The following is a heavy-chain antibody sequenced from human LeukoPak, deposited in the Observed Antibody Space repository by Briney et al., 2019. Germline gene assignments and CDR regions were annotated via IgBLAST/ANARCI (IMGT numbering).Heavy chain of an antibody. V-gene: IGHV6-1*01. J-gene: IGHJ4*02. D-gene: IGHD3-22*01. CDR1: GDSVSSNSAA. CDR3: ARVRRTTAGLWDSSGYYHPFDY. CDR2: TYYRSKWYN. Sequence: SQTLSLTCAISGDSVSSNSAAWNWIRQSPSRGLEWLGRTYYRSKWYNDYAVSVKSRITINPDTSKNQFSLQLNSVTPKDTAVYYCARVRRTTAGLWDSSGYYHPFDYWGQGTLVTVSS.